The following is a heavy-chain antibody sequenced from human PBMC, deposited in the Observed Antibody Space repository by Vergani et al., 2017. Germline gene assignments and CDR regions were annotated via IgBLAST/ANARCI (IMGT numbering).Heavy chain of an antibody. V-gene: IGHV3-30-3*01. J-gene: IGHJ4*02. Sequence: QVQLVESGGGVVQPGRSLRLSCAASGFTFSSYAMHWVRQAPGKGLEWVAVISYDGSNKYYADSVKGRFTISRDNSKNTLYLQMNSLRAEDTAVYYCARDNCSGGSDLCYVDYWGQGTLVTVSS. CDR2: ISYDGSNK. CDR3: ARDNCSGGSDLCYVDY. CDR1: GFTFSSYA. D-gene: IGHD2-15*01.